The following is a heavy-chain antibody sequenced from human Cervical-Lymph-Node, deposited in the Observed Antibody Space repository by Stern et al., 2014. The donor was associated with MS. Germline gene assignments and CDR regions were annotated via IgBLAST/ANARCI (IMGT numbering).Heavy chain of an antibody. CDR1: GGTFRSYA. CDR3: ARGELKEGLVRGMDV. V-gene: IGHV1-69*01. Sequence: QVQLVASGAEVKKPGSSVKVSCKASGGTFRSYAISWVRQAPRQGLEWMGGILPIFGTANYAQKFQGRVTITADESTSTAYMELSSLRSEDTAVYYCARGELKEGLVRGMDVWGQGTTVTVSS. D-gene: IGHD1-26*01. CDR2: ILPIFGTA. J-gene: IGHJ6*02.